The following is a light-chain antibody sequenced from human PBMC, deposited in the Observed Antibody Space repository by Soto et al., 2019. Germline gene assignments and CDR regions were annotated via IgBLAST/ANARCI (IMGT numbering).Light chain of an antibody. Sequence: QSVLTQPPSVSGAPGQRVTISCTGSSSNIGAGYDVHWYQQLPGTAPKLLIYGNSNRPSGVPDRFSGSKSGTSASLAITGLQVEDEADYYCQSYDSSLGGSVFGGGTQLTVL. J-gene: IGLJ2*01. V-gene: IGLV1-40*01. CDR3: QSYDSSLGGSV. CDR1: SSNIGAGYD. CDR2: GNS.